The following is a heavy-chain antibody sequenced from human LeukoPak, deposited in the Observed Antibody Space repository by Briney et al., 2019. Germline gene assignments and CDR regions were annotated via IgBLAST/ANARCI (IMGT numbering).Heavy chain of an antibody. D-gene: IGHD5-12*01. CDR3: ARDPPGYSGYVLGY. CDR1: GYTFTGYY. Sequence: VKVSCKASGYTFTGYYMHWVRRAPGQGLEWMGWINPNSGGTNYAQKFQGRVTMTRDTSISTAYMELSRLRSDDTAVYYCARDPPGYSGYVLGYWGQGTLVTVSS. V-gene: IGHV1-2*02. J-gene: IGHJ4*02. CDR2: INPNSGGT.